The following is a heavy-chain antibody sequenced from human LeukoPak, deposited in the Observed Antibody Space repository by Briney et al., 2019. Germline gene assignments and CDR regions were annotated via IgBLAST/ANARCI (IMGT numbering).Heavy chain of an antibody. CDR1: GFTFSTYW. Sequence: GGSLRLSCAGSGFTFSTYWMHWVRQAPGGGLVWVSGINTDGSTTSYADSVKGRFTISRDNAKNTVYLQMSSLRAEDTAVYYCAKESGYDVDFDYWGQGTLVTVSS. V-gene: IGHV3-74*01. CDR3: AKESGYDVDFDY. D-gene: IGHD5-12*01. J-gene: IGHJ4*02. CDR2: INTDGSTT.